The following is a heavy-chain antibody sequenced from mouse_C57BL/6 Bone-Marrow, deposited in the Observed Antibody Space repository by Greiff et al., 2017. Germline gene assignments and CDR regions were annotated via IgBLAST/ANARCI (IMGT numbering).Heavy chain of an antibody. CDR2: ISYDGSN. CDR1: GYSITSGYY. V-gene: IGHV3-6*01. J-gene: IGHJ2*01. CDR3: ARDGGHDY. Sequence: VQLKESGPGLVKPSQSLSLTCSVTGYSITSGYYWNWIRQFPGNKLEWMGYISYDGSNNYNPSLKNRISITRDTSKNQFFLKLNSVTTEDTATYYCARDGGHDYWGQGTTLTVSS.